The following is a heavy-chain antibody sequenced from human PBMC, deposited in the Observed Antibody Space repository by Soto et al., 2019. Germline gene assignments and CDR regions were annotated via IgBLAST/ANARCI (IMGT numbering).Heavy chain of an antibody. CDR2: IYDSGSS. Sequence: SETLSLTCTVSGGSISSGDYFWSWIRQPPGKGLEWIGYIYDSGSSYYNPSLKSRVTMSVDTSKNQFSLKLRSVTAADTAMYYCAREKGYISGPKNFDSWGQGTLVTVSS. D-gene: IGHD5-12*01. J-gene: IGHJ4*02. CDR1: GGSISSGDYF. V-gene: IGHV4-30-4*01. CDR3: AREKGYISGPKNFDS.